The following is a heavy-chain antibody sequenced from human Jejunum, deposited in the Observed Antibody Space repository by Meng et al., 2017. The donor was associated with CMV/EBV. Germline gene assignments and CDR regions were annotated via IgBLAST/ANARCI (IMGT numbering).Heavy chain of an antibody. CDR3: VITMIVVGPNFFDH. CDR1: GFSVSSNY. J-gene: IGHJ4*02. D-gene: IGHD3-22*01. Sequence: AASGFSVSSNYMTWVRQAPGKGLEWVSVIYSGGSTYYADSVKGRFTISRDSSKNTLYLQMNSLRTEDTAVYYCVITMIVVGPNFFDHWGQGTLVTVSS. CDR2: IYSGGST. V-gene: IGHV3-66*02.